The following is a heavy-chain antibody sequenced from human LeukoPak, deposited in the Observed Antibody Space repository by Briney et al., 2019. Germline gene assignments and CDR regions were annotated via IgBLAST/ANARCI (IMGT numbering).Heavy chain of an antibody. CDR3: AASRSSSGWSLIDY. Sequence: SETLSLTCTLSGGSINIYYWSWLRQPPGKGRECVGYIYYSGSTNYKPSLKRRVTISVDTSKNQFSLKVSSVTAADTAVYYCAASRSSSGWSLIDYWGQGALVTVSS. V-gene: IGHV4-59*01. D-gene: IGHD6-19*01. CDR2: IYYSGST. CDR1: GGSINIYY. J-gene: IGHJ4*02.